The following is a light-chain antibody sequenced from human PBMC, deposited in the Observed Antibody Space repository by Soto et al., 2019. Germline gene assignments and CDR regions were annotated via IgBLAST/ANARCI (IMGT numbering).Light chain of an antibody. CDR1: SSDVGSYSH. J-gene: IGLJ1*01. CDR2: EGS. V-gene: IGLV2-23*01. CDR3: CSYALSSTYV. Sequence: QSALTQPASVSGSPGQSITIACTGTSSDVGSYSHVSWYQQHPGKAPRLIIYEGSKRPSGVSHRFSASRSDNTASLTISGLQAEDEAAYYCCSYALSSTYVFGTGTQLTVL.